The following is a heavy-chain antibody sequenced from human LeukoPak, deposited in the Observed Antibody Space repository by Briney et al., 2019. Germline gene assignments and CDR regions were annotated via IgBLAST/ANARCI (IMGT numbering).Heavy chain of an antibody. CDR2: IRSKAYGGTT. CDR3: TRFVGVGATVLAVFDY. V-gene: IGHV3-49*04. CDR1: GFTFSSYA. D-gene: IGHD1-26*01. J-gene: IGHJ4*02. Sequence: PGRSLRLSCAASGFTFSSYAMSWVRQAPGKGLEWVGFIRSKAYGGTTEYAASVKGRFTISRDDSKSIAYLQMNSLKTEDTAVYYCTRFVGVGATVLAVFDYWGQGTLVTVSS.